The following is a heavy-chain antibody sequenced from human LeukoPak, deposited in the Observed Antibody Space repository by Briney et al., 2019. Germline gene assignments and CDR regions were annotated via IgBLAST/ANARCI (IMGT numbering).Heavy chain of an antibody. CDR2: INHSGST. D-gene: IGHD2-8*01. Sequence: SETLSLTCAVYGGSFSGYYWSWIRQPPGKGLEWIGEINHSGSTNYNPSLKSRVTISVDTSKNQFSLKLSSVTAADTAVYYCARGGPYCTNGVCYPIYYYYYYMDVWGKGTTVTVSS. CDR1: GGSFSGYY. J-gene: IGHJ6*03. CDR3: ARGGPYCTNGVCYPIYYYYYYMDV. V-gene: IGHV4-34*01.